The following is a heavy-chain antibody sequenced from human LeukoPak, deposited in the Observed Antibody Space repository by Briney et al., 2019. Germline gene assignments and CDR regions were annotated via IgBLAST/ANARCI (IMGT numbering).Heavy chain of an antibody. D-gene: IGHD3-22*01. CDR2: IWYDGSNK. CDR3: AAAMDSSGYYYFDY. J-gene: IGHJ4*02. CDR1: GFTFSSYG. V-gene: IGHV3-33*01. Sequence: GGSLRLSCAASGFTFSSYGMHWVRQAPGKGLEWVAVIWYDGSNKYYADSVKGRFTISRDNSKNTLYLQMNSLRAEDTAVYYCAAAMDSSGYYYFDYWGQGTLVTVSS.